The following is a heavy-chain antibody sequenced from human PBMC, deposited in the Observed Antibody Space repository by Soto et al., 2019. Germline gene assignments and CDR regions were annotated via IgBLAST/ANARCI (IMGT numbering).Heavy chain of an antibody. D-gene: IGHD3-10*01. CDR1: GGSISSYY. J-gene: IGHJ6*02. CDR3: ARDIGYYGSGTPSYYYYGMDV. V-gene: IGHV4-59*01. Sequence: PSETLSLTCTVSGGSISSYYWSWIRQPPGKGLEWIGYIYYSGSTNYNPSLKSRVTISVDTSKNQFSLKLSSVTAADTAVYYCARDIGYYGSGTPSYYYYGMDVWGQGTTVTVSS. CDR2: IYYSGST.